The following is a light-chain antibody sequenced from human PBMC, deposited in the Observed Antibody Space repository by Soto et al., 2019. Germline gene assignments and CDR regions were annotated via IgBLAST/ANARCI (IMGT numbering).Light chain of an antibody. J-gene: IGLJ1*01. Sequence: QSVLTQPASGSGAPGQSITISCTGNSSDVGGYNYVSWYQQHPGKAPKIKIYGVSKRPSGDSKRISGSKSGKTASLTNHRLQPEHEADYYCSSYTRRTTYVSVPGT. CDR2: GVS. V-gene: IGLV2-14*01. CDR3: SSYTRRTTYV. CDR1: SSDVGGYNY.